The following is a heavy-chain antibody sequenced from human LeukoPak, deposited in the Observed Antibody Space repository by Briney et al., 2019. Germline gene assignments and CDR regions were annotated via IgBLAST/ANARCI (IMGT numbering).Heavy chain of an antibody. CDR2: ITNSGSAV. V-gene: IGHV3-48*03. J-gene: IGHJ6*03. CDR1: GFTFSSYE. D-gene: IGHD6-6*01. CDR3: ARAVGQLVGGSYYYYMDV. Sequence: GGSLRLSCAASGFTFSSYEMNWVRQAPGKGLEWVSYITNSGSAVEYADSAKGRFTISRDNAKNSLYLQMNSLRAEDTAVYYCARAVGQLVGGSYYYYMDVWGKGTTVTVSS.